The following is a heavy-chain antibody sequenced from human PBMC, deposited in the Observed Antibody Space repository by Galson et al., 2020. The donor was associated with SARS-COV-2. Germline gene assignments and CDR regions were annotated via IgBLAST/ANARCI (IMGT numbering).Heavy chain of an antibody. Sequence: GESLKISCAASGFTFSDCSMNWVRQAPGKGLEWVSSISSSSGHIYHADAVKGRFTISRDNAKNSRYLQRNSLRAEDTAVYYCARGTRVPMADTAGFDGCGRGTLGTVAS. CDR1: GFTFSDCS. CDR2: ISSSSGHI. CDR3: ARGTRVPMADTAGFDG. D-gene: IGHD5-18*01. V-gene: IGHV3-21*01. J-gene: IGHJ4*02.